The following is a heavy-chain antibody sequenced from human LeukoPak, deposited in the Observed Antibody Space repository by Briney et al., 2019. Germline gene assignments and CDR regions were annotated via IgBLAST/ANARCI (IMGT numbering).Heavy chain of an antibody. CDR1: GYTFTSYY. CDR3: ARDVRFLEWLSYNWFDP. J-gene: IGHJ5*02. V-gene: IGHV1-46*01. D-gene: IGHD3-3*01. Sequence: ASVKVSCKASGYTFTSYYMHWVRQAPGQGLEWMGIINPSGGSTSYAQKFQGRVTRTRDTSTSTVYMELSSLRSEDTAVYYCARDVRFLEWLSYNWFDPWGQGTLVTVSS. CDR2: INPSGGST.